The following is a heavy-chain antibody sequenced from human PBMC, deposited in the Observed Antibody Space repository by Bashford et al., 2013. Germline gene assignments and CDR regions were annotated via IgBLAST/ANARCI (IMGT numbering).Heavy chain of an antibody. Sequence: VRQAPGKGLEWVATIKRDGSEKYYVDSVKGRFSISRDNAKNTLYLQMNSLRAEDTAVYYCATEWHYDFWSGYSDVFDYWGQGTLVTVSS. CDR3: ATEWHYDFWSGYSDVFDY. V-gene: IGHV3-7*01. CDR2: IKRDGSEK. D-gene: IGHD3-3*01. J-gene: IGHJ4*02.